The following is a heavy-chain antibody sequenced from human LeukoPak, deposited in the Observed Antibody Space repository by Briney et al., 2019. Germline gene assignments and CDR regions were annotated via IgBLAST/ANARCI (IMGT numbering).Heavy chain of an antibody. V-gene: IGHV3-30-3*01. Sequence: GGSLRLSCAASGFTFSSYAMHWVRQAPGKGLEWVAVISYDGSNKYYADSVKGRFTISRDNSKNTLYLQMNSLRAEDTAVYYCARDGVLKLYCSGGSCYSFFEDGFDYWGQGTLVTVSS. D-gene: IGHD2-15*01. J-gene: IGHJ4*02. CDR3: ARDGVLKLYCSGGSCYSFFEDGFDY. CDR1: GFTFSSYA. CDR2: ISYDGSNK.